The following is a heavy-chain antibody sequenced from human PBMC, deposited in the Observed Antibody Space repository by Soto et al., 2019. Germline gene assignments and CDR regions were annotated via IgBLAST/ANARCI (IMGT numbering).Heavy chain of an antibody. J-gene: IGHJ4*02. CDR1: GFTFSSYD. CDR3: ARTTTTKSRDY. Sequence: GGSLILSCAASGFTFSSYDMSWVRQAPGKGLEYVSSISVTGSGTYYADSVKGRFTISRDNSKNTLYLQMNSLRVEDTAVYYCARTTTTKSRDYWGQGTLVTVSS. CDR2: ISVTGSGT. D-gene: IGHD4-17*01. V-gene: IGHV3-23*01.